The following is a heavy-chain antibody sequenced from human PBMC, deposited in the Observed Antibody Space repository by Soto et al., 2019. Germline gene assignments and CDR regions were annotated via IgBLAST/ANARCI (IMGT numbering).Heavy chain of an antibody. D-gene: IGHD4-17*01. CDR1: GGSFSGYY. CDR3: ARDGGLYGDYYYGMDV. Sequence: PSLTCAVYGGSFSGYYWSWIRQHPGKGLEWIGYIYYSGSTYYNPSLKSRVTISVDTSKNQFSLKLSSVTAADTAVYYCARDGGLYGDYYYGMDVWGQGTTVTVSS. CDR2: IYYSGST. V-gene: IGHV4-31*11. J-gene: IGHJ6*02.